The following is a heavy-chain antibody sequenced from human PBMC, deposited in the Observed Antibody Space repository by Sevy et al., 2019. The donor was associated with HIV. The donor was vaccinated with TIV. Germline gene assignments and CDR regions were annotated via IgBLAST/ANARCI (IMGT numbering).Heavy chain of an antibody. CDR1: GFTFGDYA. V-gene: IGHV3-49*03. J-gene: IGHJ4*02. CDR3: TRFYDFWSGYLDY. Sequence: GGSLRLSCTASGFTFGDYAMSWFRQAPGKGLEWVGFIRSKAYGGTTEYAASVKGGFTISRDDSKSIAYLQMNSLKTEDTAVYYCTRFYDFWSGYLDYWGQGTLVTVSS. D-gene: IGHD3-3*01. CDR2: IRSKAYGGTT.